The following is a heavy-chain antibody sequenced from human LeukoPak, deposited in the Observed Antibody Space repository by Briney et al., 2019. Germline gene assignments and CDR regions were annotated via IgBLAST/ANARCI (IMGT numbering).Heavy chain of an antibody. V-gene: IGHV3-21*01. J-gene: IGHJ4*02. D-gene: IGHD3-22*01. CDR3: ARAGDSSGYSAYFDS. CDR2: ISSSGSYT. Sequence: PAGSLRLSCEASAFTFTSYNMNWVRQAPGEGLECVSSISSSGSYTYDADSVKGRITIPRDNAQNSLYLQMNSLRAEDTAVYYCARAGDSSGYSAYFDSWGQGTLGSVSS. CDR1: AFTFTSYN.